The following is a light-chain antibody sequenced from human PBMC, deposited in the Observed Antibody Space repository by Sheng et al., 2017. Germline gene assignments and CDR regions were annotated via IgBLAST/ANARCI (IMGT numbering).Light chain of an antibody. V-gene: IGKV3-15*01. J-gene: IGKJ4*01. CDR2: GAS. Sequence: EIVMTQSPATLSVSQGERATLSCRASQSVSGYLAWYQQKPGQAPRLLIYGASTRATGIPARFSGTRSGTEFTLTISSLQSEDFAVYYCQHYNNWPLTFGGGTKVEIK. CDR3: QHYNNWPLT. CDR1: QSVSGY.